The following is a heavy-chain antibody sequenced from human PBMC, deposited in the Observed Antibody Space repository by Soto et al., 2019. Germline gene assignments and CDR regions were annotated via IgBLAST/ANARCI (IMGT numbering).Heavy chain of an antibody. V-gene: IGHV3-11*06. J-gene: IGHJ5*02. CDR3: VRGGGGGLFDP. CDR2: ISPGSRYP. D-gene: IGHD2-15*01. Sequence: QVQLVESGGGLVPPGGSLRLSCAGSGFTFGDSYMSWIRQAPGKGLEWLSYISPGSRYPAYADSVKGRFTISRDNARRSLFLQMTSLTAEDTAMYYCVRGGGGGLFDPWGQGNMVTVSS. CDR1: GFTFGDSY.